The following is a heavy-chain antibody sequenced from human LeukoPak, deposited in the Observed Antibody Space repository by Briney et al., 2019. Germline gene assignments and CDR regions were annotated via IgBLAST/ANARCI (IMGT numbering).Heavy chain of an antibody. Sequence: GGSLRLSCAASGFTFSNAWMNWVRQAPGKGLEWVRRIKSKTDGGTTDYAAPVKGRFTISRDDSKNTLYLQMNSLKTEDTAVYYCTTPVGPYGDYFDYWGQGTLVTVSS. V-gene: IGHV3-15*07. J-gene: IGHJ4*02. CDR1: GFTFSNAW. CDR2: IKSKTDGGTT. CDR3: TTPVGPYGDYFDY. D-gene: IGHD4-17*01.